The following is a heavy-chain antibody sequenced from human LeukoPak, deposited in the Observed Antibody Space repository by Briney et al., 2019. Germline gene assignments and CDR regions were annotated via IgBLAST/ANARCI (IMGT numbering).Heavy chain of an antibody. J-gene: IGHJ4*02. CDR2: INQDGSEK. CDR1: GFTFDAFG. V-gene: IGHV3-7*02. CDR3: ASNINSGTYDY. Sequence: GGSLRLPCAASGFTFDAFGMTWVRQAPGKGLEWVANINQDGSEKYYVDSVKGRFTISRDNAKNSLYLQMNSLRAEDTAVYYCASNINSGTYDYWGQGTLVTVSS. D-gene: IGHD1-26*01.